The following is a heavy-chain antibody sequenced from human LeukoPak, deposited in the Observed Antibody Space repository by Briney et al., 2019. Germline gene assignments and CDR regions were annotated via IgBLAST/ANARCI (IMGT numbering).Heavy chain of an antibody. CDR2: IWYDGSNK. J-gene: IGHJ4*02. CDR3: ARGVHALGY. D-gene: IGHD2-2*01. Sequence: GGSLRLSCAASGFTFSSYGMHWVRQAPGKGLEWVAVIWYDGSNKYYADSVKGRFTISRDNSRSMLFLQMNSLRPEDTAVYYCARGVHALGYWGQGALVIVSS. CDR1: GFTFSSYG. V-gene: IGHV3-33*01.